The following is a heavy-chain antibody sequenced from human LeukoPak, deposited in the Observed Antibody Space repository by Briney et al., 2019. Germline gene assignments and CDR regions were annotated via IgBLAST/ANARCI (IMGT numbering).Heavy chain of an antibody. Sequence: GGSLRLSCVASGFTFSSYWMTWVRQAPGKGLEWVANIKQDGSEKYYVDSVKGRFTISRDNAKNSLFLQMSSLRAEDTAVYYCARYGPSASGRSLDYWGQGTLVTVSS. CDR3: ARYGPSASGRSLDY. CDR1: GFTFSSYW. V-gene: IGHV3-7*05. J-gene: IGHJ4*02. D-gene: IGHD1-26*01. CDR2: IKQDGSEK.